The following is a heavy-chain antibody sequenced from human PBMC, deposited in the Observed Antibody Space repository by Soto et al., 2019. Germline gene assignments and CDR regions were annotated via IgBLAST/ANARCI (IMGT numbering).Heavy chain of an antibody. J-gene: IGHJ3*02. D-gene: IGHD3-22*01. V-gene: IGHV3-23*01. Sequence: GGSLRLSCAASGFTFSSYSMNWVRQAPGKGLEWVSAISGSGGSTYYADSVKGRFTISRDNSKNTLYLQMNSLRAEDTAVYYCAKVSTYYYDSSGYHDAFDIWGQGTMVTVSS. CDR1: GFTFSSYS. CDR3: AKVSTYYYDSSGYHDAFDI. CDR2: ISGSGGST.